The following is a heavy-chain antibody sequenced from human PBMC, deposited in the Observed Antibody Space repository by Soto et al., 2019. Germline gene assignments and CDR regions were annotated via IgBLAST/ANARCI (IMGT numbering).Heavy chain of an antibody. CDR1: GFTLGSNP. J-gene: IGHJ4*02. CDR2: SSNSASST. CDR3: GKGANPGSVNSDY. V-gene: IGHV3-23*01. Sequence: PGGSLRLSCAAPGFTLGSNPMTWARQAPGKGLYWVSSSSNSASSTYYADSVKGRFTISRDNSKNTLFLHMSSLTAVDTAVYYCGKGANPGSVNSDYWGQGTLVTVSS. D-gene: IGHD1-26*01.